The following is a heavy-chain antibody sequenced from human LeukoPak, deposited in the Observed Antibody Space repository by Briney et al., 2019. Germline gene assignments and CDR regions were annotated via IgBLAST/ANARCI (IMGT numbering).Heavy chain of an antibody. V-gene: IGHV1-69*05. CDR2: IIPIFGTA. D-gene: IGHD5-12*01. Sequence: GASVKVSCKASGGTFSSYAISWVRQAPGQGLEWMGGIIPIFGTANYAQKFQGRVTITTDESTSTAYMELSSLRSEDTAVYYCASSGNDSGYGPDFDYWDQGTLVTVSS. CDR1: GGTFSSYA. CDR3: ASSGNDSGYGPDFDY. J-gene: IGHJ4*02.